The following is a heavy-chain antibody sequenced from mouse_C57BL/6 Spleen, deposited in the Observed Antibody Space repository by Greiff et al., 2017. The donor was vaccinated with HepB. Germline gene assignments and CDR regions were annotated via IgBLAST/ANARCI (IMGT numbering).Heavy chain of an antibody. J-gene: IGHJ2*01. Sequence: EVQLQESGAELVRPGASVKLSCTASGFNIKDDYMHWVKQRPEQGLEWIGWIDPENGDTEYASKFQGKATITADTSSNPAYLQLSSLTSEDTAVYYCTTRANWDDYWGQGTTLTVSS. V-gene: IGHV14-4*01. CDR3: TTRANWDDY. CDR1: GFNIKDDY. D-gene: IGHD4-1*01. CDR2: IDPENGDT.